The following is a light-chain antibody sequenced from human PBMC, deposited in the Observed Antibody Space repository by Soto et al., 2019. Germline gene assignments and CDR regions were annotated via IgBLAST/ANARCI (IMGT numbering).Light chain of an antibody. CDR1: ERLSSVY. J-gene: IGKJ5*01. CDR2: GAS. V-gene: IGKV3-20*01. CDR3: QQYGGSHRIT. Sequence: EILFTQSPGTLSLSPGERATLSCRASERLSSVYLAWYQQRPGQPPRLIIYGASNRANGIPDRFSGSGSGTDFTLIINRLEPEDVAIYYCQQYGGSHRITFGQGTRLEIK.